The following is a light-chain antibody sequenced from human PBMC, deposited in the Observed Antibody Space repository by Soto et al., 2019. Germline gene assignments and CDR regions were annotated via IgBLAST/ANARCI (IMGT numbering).Light chain of an antibody. CDR1: SSNIGSDF. Sequence: QSVLTQPPSVSAAPGQKVTISCSGSSSNIGSDFVSWYQQLPGTAPQLLIYENNKRPSGIPDRFSGSKSATSATLGITGPQTGDEADYYCAAWDTSLSGGVFGGGTQLTVL. CDR3: AAWDTSLSGGV. V-gene: IGLV1-51*02. CDR2: ENN. J-gene: IGLJ3*02.